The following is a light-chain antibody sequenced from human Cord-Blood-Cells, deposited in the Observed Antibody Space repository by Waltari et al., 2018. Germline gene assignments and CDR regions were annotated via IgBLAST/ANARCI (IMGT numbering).Light chain of an antibody. CDR3: QQSYSTPPT. CDR1: QSISSY. J-gene: IGKJ4*01. CDR2: AAS. V-gene: IGKV1-39*01. Sequence: DLQMTHSPSSLSASVGDRVTITCRDSQSISSYLNWYQQKPGKAPKLLIYAASRLQSGVPSRFSGSGSGTDFTFTISSLQPEDCATYYCQQSYSTPPTFGGGTKVEIK.